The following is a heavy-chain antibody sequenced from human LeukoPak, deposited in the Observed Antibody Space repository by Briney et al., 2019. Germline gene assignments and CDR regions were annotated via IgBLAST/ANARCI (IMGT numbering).Heavy chain of an antibody. CDR2: ISTSSSYI. D-gene: IGHD2-8*01. V-gene: IGHV3-21*01. CDR1: GFTFSTYS. J-gene: IGHJ4*02. Sequence: GGSLRLSCAASGFTFSTYSMNWVRQAPGKGLEWVSFISTSSSYIYFADSLKGRFTVSRDNAKNSLYLQMNSLRAEDTAVYYCARGEWSSSPFDYWGQGTLVTVSS. CDR3: ARGEWSSSPFDY.